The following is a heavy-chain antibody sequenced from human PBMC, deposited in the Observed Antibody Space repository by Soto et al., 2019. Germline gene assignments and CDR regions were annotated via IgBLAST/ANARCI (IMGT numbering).Heavy chain of an antibody. CDR1: GFTFSSYA. Sequence: GGSLRLSCAASGFTFSSYAMSWVRQAPGKGLEWVSAISGSGGSTYYADSVKGRFTISRDNSKNTLYLQMNSLRAEDTAVYYCAKDNDLLLWFGESLRANYYMDVWGKGTTVTVSS. CDR3: AKDNDLLLWFGESLRANYYMDV. J-gene: IGHJ6*03. CDR2: ISGSGGST. V-gene: IGHV3-23*01. D-gene: IGHD3-10*01.